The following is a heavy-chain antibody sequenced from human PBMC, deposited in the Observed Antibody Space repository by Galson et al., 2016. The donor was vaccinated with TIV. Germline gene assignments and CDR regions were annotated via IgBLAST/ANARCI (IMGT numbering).Heavy chain of an antibody. CDR3: ARDVLRAPSNVVIPAAEPLDH. CDR1: RNTFSTYA. J-gene: IGHJ1*01. Sequence: SVKVSCKASRNTFSTYAINWVRQAPGQRLEWMGGIIPIFGTPTYAQKFQGRITITADESTSPVYMELMRLRSDDTSVYYCARDVLRAPSNVVIPAAEPLDHWGQGTLVTVSS. D-gene: IGHD2-2*01. V-gene: IGHV1-69*13. CDR2: IIPIFGTP.